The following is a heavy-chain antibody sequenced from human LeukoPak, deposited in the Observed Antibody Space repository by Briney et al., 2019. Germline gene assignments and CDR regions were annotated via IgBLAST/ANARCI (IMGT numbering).Heavy chain of an antibody. CDR2: IRYDGGNK. D-gene: IGHD2-2*01. Sequence: PGGSLRLSCAASGFTFSSYGMHWVRQAPGKGLEWVAFIRYDGGNKYYADSVKGRFTISRDNSKNTLYLQMNSLRAEDTAVYYCAKVGQYQLLSTWGQGTLVTVSS. CDR3: AKVGQYQLLST. CDR1: GFTFSSYG. J-gene: IGHJ4*02. V-gene: IGHV3-30*02.